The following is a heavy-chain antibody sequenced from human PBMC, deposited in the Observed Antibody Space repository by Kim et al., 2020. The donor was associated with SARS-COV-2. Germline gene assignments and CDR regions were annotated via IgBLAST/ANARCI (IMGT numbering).Heavy chain of an antibody. CDR3: ARLTLRSLLFGALGDFDY. J-gene: IGHJ4*02. V-gene: IGHV4-39*01. D-gene: IGHD3-16*01. CDR1: GASVKSSDSF. CDR2: FSYSGTT. Sequence: SETLSLTCTVSGASVKSSDSFWAWIRQPPGKGLEWIGSFSYSGTTYYNPSLKSRVTISVDTSNNHFSLKMTSATAADTALYYCARLTLRSLLFGALGDFDYWGQGSLVAVPS.